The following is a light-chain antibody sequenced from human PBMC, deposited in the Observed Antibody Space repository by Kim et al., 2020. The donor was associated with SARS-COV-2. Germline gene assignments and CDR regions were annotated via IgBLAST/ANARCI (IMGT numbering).Light chain of an antibody. J-gene: IGKJ1*01. Sequence: PPGDRVTITCRASQGVSSYLAWYQQRPAKAPELLIYAASTLQSGVPSRFSGSGSGTDFTLTINSLQSEDFATYYCQQYYTYPRGTFGQGTKVDIK. CDR2: AAS. V-gene: IGKV1-8*01. CDR1: QGVSSY. CDR3: QQYYTYPRGT.